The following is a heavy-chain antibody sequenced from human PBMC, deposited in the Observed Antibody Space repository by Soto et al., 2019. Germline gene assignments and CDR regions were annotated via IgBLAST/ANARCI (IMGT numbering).Heavy chain of an antibody. CDR2: ITNGAGGRT. J-gene: IGHJ6*02. CDR3: ARDGLMYYYGSASSPYYYYYGMDV. V-gene: IGHV3-23*01. CDR1: GFTFSGYA. Sequence: PGGSLRLSCAASGFTFSGYAMSWVRQAPGKGLEWVSTITNGAGGRTYYADSVKGRFTISRDNSKNMLYLQMNSLRAEDTAVYYCARDGLMYYYGSASSPYYYYYGMDVWGQGTTVTVSS. D-gene: IGHD3-10*01.